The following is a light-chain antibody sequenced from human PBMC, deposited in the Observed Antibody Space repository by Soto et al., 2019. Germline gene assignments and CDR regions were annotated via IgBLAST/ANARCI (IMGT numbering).Light chain of an antibody. CDR3: CSYAGTTSFV. J-gene: IGLJ3*02. CDR1: SSDVGSNNF. CDR2: EGS. Sequence: QSVLTQPASVFGSPGQSITISCTGSSSDVGSNNFVSWYQQHPGKAPQFMIYEGSKRPPGISNRFSGSKSGNTASLTISGLQAEDEADYYCCSYAGTTSFVFGGGTKLTVL. V-gene: IGLV2-23*01.